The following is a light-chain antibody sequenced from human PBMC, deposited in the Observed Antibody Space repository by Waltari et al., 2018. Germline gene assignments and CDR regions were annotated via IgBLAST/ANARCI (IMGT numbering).Light chain of an antibody. V-gene: IGLV4-69*01. Sequence: QPVLTQSPSASASLGASVKLTCTLSTGHSDFAIAWHKQQPERGPRYMMKLNSDGSHTKGDEIPIRFSCSRAGAERYLTISSLQSEDEAAYYCQTWGSGIVTFGGRTQLTGL. CDR1: TGHSDFA. CDR3: QTWGSGIVT. J-gene: IGLJ2*01. CDR2: LNSDGSH.